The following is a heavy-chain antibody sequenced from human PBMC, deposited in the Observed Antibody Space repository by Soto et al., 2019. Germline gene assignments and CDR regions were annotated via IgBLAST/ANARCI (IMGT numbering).Heavy chain of an antibody. CDR3: ARDVHSEYGDYTNWFDP. Sequence: SVKVSCKASGGTFSSYAISWVRQAPGQGLEWMGGIIPIFGTANYAQKFQGRVTITADESTCTAYMELSSLRSEDTAVYYCARDVHSEYGDYTNWFDPWGQGTLVTVSS. CDR1: GGTFSSYA. CDR2: IIPIFGTA. J-gene: IGHJ5*02. D-gene: IGHD4-17*01. V-gene: IGHV1-69*13.